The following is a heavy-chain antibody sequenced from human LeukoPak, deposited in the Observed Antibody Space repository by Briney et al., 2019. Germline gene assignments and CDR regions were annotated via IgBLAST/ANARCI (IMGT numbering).Heavy chain of an antibody. CDR2: ISGSGGST. D-gene: IGHD5-18*01. J-gene: IGHJ3*02. Sequence: GGSLRLSCAASGFTLSSYAMSWVRQAPGKGLEWVSAISGSGGSTYYADSVKGRFTISRDNSKNTLYLQMNSLRAEDTAVYYCAKDYWDTAMVDDAFDIWGQGTMVTVSS. V-gene: IGHV3-23*01. CDR3: AKDYWDTAMVDDAFDI. CDR1: GFTLSSYA.